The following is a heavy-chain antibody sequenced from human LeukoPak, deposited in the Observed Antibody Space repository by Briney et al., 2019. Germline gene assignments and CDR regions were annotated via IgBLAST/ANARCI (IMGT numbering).Heavy chain of an antibody. J-gene: IGHJ6*02. D-gene: IGHD3-3*01. CDR2: ISSNGGST. CDR1: GFTFSSYA. Sequence: GGALRLSCAASGFTFSSYAMHWVRQAPGKGLEYVSAISSNGGSTYYANSVKGRFTISRDNSKNTLYLQMGSLRAEDMAVYYCARDYGFWTTYYYYGMDVWGQGTTVTVSS. CDR3: ARDYGFWTTYYYYGMDV. V-gene: IGHV3-64*01.